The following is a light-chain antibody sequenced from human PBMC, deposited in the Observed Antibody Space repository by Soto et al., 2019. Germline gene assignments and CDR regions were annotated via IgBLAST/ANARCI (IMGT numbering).Light chain of an antibody. CDR3: QQYASSPLT. J-gene: IGKJ4*01. CDR1: QSVGRNY. CDR2: DAS. Sequence: EIVLTQSPGTLSLSPGERATLSCRASQSVGRNYLAWYQQKHGQAPRLLIYDASSRATGIPDRFSGRGSGTDFTLAISRLQPEDFAVYYCQQYASSPLTFGGGTKVDMK. V-gene: IGKV3-20*01.